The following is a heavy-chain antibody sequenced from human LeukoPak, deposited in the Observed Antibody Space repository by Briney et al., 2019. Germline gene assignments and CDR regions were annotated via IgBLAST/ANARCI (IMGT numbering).Heavy chain of an antibody. V-gene: IGHV3-23*01. J-gene: IGHJ4*02. Sequence: GGSLRLSCAASGFTFSSYAMSWVRQAPGKGPEWVSAISDSGRNTYYADFVKGRFTISRDDSKNTLYLQMSSLRAEDTAVYYCAAGWYFDYWGQGTLVTVSS. CDR3: AAGWYFDY. CDR2: ISDSGRNT. D-gene: IGHD2-15*01. CDR1: GFTFSSYA.